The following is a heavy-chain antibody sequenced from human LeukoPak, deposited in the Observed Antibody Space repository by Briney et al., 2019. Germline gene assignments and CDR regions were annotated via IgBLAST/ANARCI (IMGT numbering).Heavy chain of an antibody. V-gene: IGHV3-23*01. CDR1: GFTFSSYA. Sequence: GGSLRLSCAASGFTFSSYAMSWVRQAPGKGLEWVSALSGSGGSTYYADSVRGRFTISRDNSKNTLYLQMNSLRAEDTAVYYCAKGEFGWYPRGLFDYWGQGTLVTVSS. J-gene: IGHJ4*02. CDR3: AKGEFGWYPRGLFDY. D-gene: IGHD6-19*01. CDR2: LSGSGGST.